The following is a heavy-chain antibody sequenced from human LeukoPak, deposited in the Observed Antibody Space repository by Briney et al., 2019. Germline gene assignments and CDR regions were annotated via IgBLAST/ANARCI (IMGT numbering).Heavy chain of an antibody. CDR1: GFTFRSYW. V-gene: IGHV3-74*01. J-gene: IGHJ5*02. Sequence: GGSLRLSCAASGFTFRSYWMHWVRQAPGKGLVRVSRINSDGSSTSYADSVKGRFTISRDNAKNTLYLQMNSLRAEDTAVYYCARGGPYYYDSSGPYWFDPWGQGTLVTVSS. CDR2: INSDGSST. D-gene: IGHD3-22*01. CDR3: ARGGPYYYDSSGPYWFDP.